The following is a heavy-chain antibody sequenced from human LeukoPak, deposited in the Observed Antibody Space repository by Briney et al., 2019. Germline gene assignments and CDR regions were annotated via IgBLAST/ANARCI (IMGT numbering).Heavy chain of an antibody. CDR3: VRDLSTSWYYFEY. CDR1: GFTFSSYW. CDR2: INGDGSST. Sequence: GGSLRLACAASGFTFSSYWMHWVRQAPGKGLVWVSRINGDGSSTDYADSVKGRFTISRDNARNTLYLQMNSLRAEGTAVYYCVRDLSTSWYYFEYWGQGTLVTVSS. V-gene: IGHV3-74*01. D-gene: IGHD6-13*01. J-gene: IGHJ4*02.